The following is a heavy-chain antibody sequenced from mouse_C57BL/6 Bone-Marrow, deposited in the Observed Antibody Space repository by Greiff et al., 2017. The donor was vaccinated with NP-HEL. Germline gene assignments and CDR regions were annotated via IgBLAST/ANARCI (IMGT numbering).Heavy chain of an antibody. Sequence: VQLQQSGAELVKPGASVKMSCKASGYTFTSYWITWVKQRPGQGLEWIGDIYPGSGSTKYNEKFKNKATLTVDQSSSTAYMQLRRVTSEDSAGYFCARYGYSSNSYAMDYWGQGTSVTVSS. J-gene: IGHJ4*01. V-gene: IGHV1-55*01. D-gene: IGHD1-1*01. CDR2: IYPGSGST. CDR3: ARYGYSSNSYAMDY. CDR1: GYTFTSYW.